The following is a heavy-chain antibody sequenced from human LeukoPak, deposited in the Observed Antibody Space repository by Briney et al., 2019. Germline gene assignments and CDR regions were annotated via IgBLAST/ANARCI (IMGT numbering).Heavy chain of an antibody. CDR2: IIPIFGTA. V-gene: IGHV1-69*05. D-gene: IGHD5-24*01. CDR1: GGTFSSYA. J-gene: IGHJ3*02. CDR3: ARETLLEMATIPPVFDI. Sequence: GASVKVSCKASGGTFSSYAISWVRQAPGQGLEWMGGIIPIFGTANYAQKFQGRVTITTDESTSTAYMELSSLRSEDTAVYYCARETLLEMATIPPVFDIWGQGTMVTVSS.